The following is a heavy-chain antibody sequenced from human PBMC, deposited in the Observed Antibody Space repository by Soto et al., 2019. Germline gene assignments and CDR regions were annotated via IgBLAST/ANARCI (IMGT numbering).Heavy chain of an antibody. V-gene: IGHV3-23*01. J-gene: IGHJ6*02. D-gene: IGHD6-13*01. Sequence: PGGSLRLSCAASGFTFSSYAMSWVRQAPGKGLEWVSAISGSGGSTYYAVSVKGRFTISRDNSKNTLYLQMNSLRAEDTAFYYCAKDPPYSSSWDYYGMDVWGQGTTVTVSS. CDR2: ISGSGGST. CDR3: AKDPPYSSSWDYYGMDV. CDR1: GFTFSSYA.